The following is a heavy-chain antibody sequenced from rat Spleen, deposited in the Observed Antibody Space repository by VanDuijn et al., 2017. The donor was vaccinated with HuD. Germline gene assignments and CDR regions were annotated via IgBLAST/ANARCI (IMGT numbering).Heavy chain of an antibody. V-gene: IGHV2-30*01. Sequence: QVQLKESGPGLVQPSQTLSLTCTVAGFSLTSYNVYWVRQPPGKGLEWMGIIWTGGTTDYNSTLKSRLSISRDTSKSQVFLKMNSLQTEDTAINFCTILGYWGQGVMVTVSS. J-gene: IGHJ2*01. CDR1: GFSLTSYN. CDR2: IWTGGTT. D-gene: IGHD3-1*01. CDR3: TILGY.